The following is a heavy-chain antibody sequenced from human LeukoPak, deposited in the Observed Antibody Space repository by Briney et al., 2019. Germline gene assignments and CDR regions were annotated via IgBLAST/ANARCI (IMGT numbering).Heavy chain of an antibody. CDR2: IYSGGST. Sequence: GGSLRPSCAASGFTVSNNYMSWVRQAPGKGLEWVSLIYSGGSTYYADSVKGRFTISRDNSKNTLYLQMNSLRAEDTAVYYYATYSSLDYWGQGTLVTVSS. D-gene: IGHD3-22*01. CDR1: GFTVSNNY. J-gene: IGHJ4*02. V-gene: IGHV3-53*01. CDR3: ATYSSLDY.